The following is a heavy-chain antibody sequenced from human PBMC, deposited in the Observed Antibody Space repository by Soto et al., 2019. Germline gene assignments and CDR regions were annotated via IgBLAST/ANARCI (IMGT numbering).Heavy chain of an antibody. D-gene: IGHD6-13*01. CDR2: ISYDGSNK. V-gene: IGHV3-30-3*01. CDR1: GFTFSSYS. J-gene: IGHJ4*02. Sequence: QVHLVESGGGVVQPGRSLRLSCAASGFTFSSYSMHWVRQAPGKGLEWVAVISYDGSNKYYADSVKGRFTISRDNSKDTLYLQMNTMSGEDTAVYYCARDKSPNSSSWYVFDYWGQGTLVSVS. CDR3: ARDKSPNSSSWYVFDY.